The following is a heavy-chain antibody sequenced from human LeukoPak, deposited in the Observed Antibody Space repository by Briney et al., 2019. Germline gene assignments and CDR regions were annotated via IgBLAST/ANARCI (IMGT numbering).Heavy chain of an antibody. V-gene: IGHV4-34*01. CDR1: GGSFSGYY. J-gene: IGHJ4*02. CDR3: ARGVPPDY. CDR2: INHSGST. Sequence: SETLSLACAVYGGSFSGYYWTCIRQAPGKGLEWIGEINHSGSTNYNPSLKSRVTISVDTSKNQFSLNLSSVTAADTAVYYCARGVPPDYWGQGTLVTVSS.